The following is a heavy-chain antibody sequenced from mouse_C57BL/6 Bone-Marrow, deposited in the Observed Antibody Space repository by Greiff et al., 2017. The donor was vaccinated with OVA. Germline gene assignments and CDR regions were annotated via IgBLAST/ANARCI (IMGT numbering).Heavy chain of an antibody. J-gene: IGHJ4*01. CDR3: ARGAAIVPHYCAMDY. V-gene: IGHV1-75*01. CDR1: GYTFTDYY. D-gene: IGHD2-5*01. CDR2: IFRGSGST. Sequence: QVQLQQSGPELVKPGASVKISCKASGYTFTDYYINWVKQRPGQGLEWIGWIFRGSGSTYDNEKFKGKATLTVNKSSSTAYMLLSSLTSEDSAVYICARGAAIVPHYCAMDYWGQGTSVTVSS.